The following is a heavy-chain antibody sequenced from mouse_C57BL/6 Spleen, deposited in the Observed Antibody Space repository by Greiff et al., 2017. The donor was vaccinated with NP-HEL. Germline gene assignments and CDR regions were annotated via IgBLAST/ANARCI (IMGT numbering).Heavy chain of an antibody. D-gene: IGHD1-1*01. CDR1: GYAFSSSW. CDR3: ARCPDYYGRRYWYVDV. Sequence: QVQLQQSGPELVQPGASVKIFCKASGYAFSSSWMNWVKQRPGKGLEWIGRIYPGDGDTNYNGKFKGKATLTADKSSSSAYMQLSSLTSEDYAVYFCARCPDYYGRRYWYVDVWGTGTTVTVSS. CDR2: IYPGDGDT. J-gene: IGHJ1*03. V-gene: IGHV1-82*01.